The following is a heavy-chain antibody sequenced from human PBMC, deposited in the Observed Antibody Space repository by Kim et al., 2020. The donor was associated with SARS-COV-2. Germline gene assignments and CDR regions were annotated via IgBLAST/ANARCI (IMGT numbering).Heavy chain of an antibody. Sequence: GESLKISCKGSGYSFTSYWIGWVRQMPGKGLEWMGIIYPGDSDTRYSPSFQGQVTISADKSISTAYLQWSSLKASHTAMYYCARNKGAITMVRGGWFDPWGQGTLVTVSS. CDR1: GYSFTSYW. D-gene: IGHD3-10*01. V-gene: IGHV5-51*01. CDR3: ARNKGAITMVRGGWFDP. CDR2: IYPGDSDT. J-gene: IGHJ5*02.